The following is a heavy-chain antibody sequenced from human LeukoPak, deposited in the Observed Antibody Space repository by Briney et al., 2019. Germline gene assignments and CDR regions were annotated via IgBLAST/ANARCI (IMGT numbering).Heavy chain of an antibody. V-gene: IGHV4-59*08. J-gene: IGHJ4*02. D-gene: IGHD2-21*02. CDR3: ARSPYCGGDCYPYYFDY. CDR1: GGSISSYH. CDR2: IYYSGST. Sequence: SETLSLTCTVSGGSISSYHWSWIRQPPGKGLEWIGYIYYSGSTNYNPSLKSRVTISVDTSKNQFSLKLSSVTAADTAVYYCARSPYCGGDCYPYYFDYRGQGTLVTVSS.